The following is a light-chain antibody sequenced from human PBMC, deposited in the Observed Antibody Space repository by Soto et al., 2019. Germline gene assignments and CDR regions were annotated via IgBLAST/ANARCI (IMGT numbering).Light chain of an antibody. CDR1: QSVSSSW. J-gene: IGKJ5*01. CDR3: QQYGSLPPT. CDR2: GAS. V-gene: IGKV3-20*01. Sequence: EIVLTQSPGTLSLSPGERATLSCRASQSVSSSWLAWYQQRPGQAPRLLIHGASNRATGLPDRFSGSGSGTDFTLTISRLEPGDFAVYYCQQYGSLPPTFGQGTRLEIK.